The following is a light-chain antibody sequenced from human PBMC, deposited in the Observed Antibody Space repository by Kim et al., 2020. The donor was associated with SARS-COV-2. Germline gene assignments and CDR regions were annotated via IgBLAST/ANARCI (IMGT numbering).Light chain of an antibody. J-gene: IGLJ2*01. Sequence: SSELTQDPAVSVALGQTVRITCQGDSLRSYYATWYQQKPGQAPILVIYVKNNRPSGIPDRFSGSSSGNTASLTITGTQAGDEADYYCNSRDSNDNVVFGGGTQLTVL. CDR3: NSRDSNDNVV. CDR1: SLRSYY. CDR2: VKN. V-gene: IGLV3-19*01.